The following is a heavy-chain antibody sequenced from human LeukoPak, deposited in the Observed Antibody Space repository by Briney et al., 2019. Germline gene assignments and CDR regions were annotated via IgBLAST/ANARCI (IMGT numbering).Heavy chain of an antibody. J-gene: IGHJ6*02. D-gene: IGHD6-13*01. CDR3: AKGLRSSSLQPGMDV. Sequence: GGSLRLSCAASGFTFSSYAMSWVRQAPGRGLEWVSAISCSGGSTYDADSVKGRFTISRDNSKNTLYLQMNSLRAEDTAVYYCAKGLRSSSLQPGMDVWGQGTTVTVSS. CDR1: GFTFSSYA. CDR2: ISCSGGST. V-gene: IGHV3-23*01.